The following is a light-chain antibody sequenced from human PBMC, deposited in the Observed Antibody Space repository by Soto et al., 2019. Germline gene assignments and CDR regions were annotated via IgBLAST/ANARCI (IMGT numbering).Light chain of an antibody. Sequence: EIVLTQSPGTLSLSPGERATLSCMASQSVSSNLAWYQQKPGQAPRLLIYGASIRATGIPARFSGSGSGTEFTLTISTLQSEDFAIYYCQHYNNWPPWTFGQGTKVDIK. J-gene: IGKJ1*01. CDR1: QSVSSN. V-gene: IGKV3-15*01. CDR3: QHYNNWPPWT. CDR2: GAS.